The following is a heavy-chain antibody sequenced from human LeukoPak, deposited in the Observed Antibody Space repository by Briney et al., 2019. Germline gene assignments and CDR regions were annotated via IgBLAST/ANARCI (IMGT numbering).Heavy chain of an antibody. D-gene: IGHD3-3*01. CDR2: IYYSGST. Sequence: PSETLSLTCTVSGGSISSYYWSWIRQPPGKGLEWIGYIYYSGSTNYNPSLKSRVTISVDTSKNQFSLKLSSVTAADTAVHYCASRAYDFWSGYRPYYYYGMDVWGQGTTVTVSS. CDR1: GGSISSYY. CDR3: ASRAYDFWSGYRPYYYYGMDV. J-gene: IGHJ6*02. V-gene: IGHV4-59*12.